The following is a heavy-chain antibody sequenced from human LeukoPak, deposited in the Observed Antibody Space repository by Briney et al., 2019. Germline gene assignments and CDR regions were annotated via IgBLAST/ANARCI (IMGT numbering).Heavy chain of an antibody. CDR2: IYYSGST. J-gene: IGHJ4*02. CDR1: GGSISGSSYY. Sequence: SETLSLTCTVSGGSISGSSYYWGWIRQPPGKGLEWIGSIYYSGSTYYNPSLKSRVTISVDTSKNQFSLKLSSVTAADTAVYYCASLGYYNYYFDYWGQGTLVTVSS. D-gene: IGHD5-24*01. CDR3: ASLGYYNYYFDY. V-gene: IGHV4-39*01.